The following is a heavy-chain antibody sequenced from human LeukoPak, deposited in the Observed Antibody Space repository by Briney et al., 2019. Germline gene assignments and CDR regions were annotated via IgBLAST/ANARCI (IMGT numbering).Heavy chain of an antibody. CDR3: ANPPSWYSSGWYGY. Sequence: GGSLRLSCAASGFTFSSYGMHWVRQAPGKGLEWVAVISYDGSNKYYADSVKGRFTISRDNSKNTLYLQMNSLRAEDTAVYYCANPPSWYSSGWYGYWGQGTLVTVSS. CDR1: GFTFSSYG. CDR2: ISYDGSNK. J-gene: IGHJ4*02. V-gene: IGHV3-30*18. D-gene: IGHD6-19*01.